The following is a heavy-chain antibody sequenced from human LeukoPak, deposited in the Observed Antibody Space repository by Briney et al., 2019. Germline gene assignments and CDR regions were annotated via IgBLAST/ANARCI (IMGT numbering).Heavy chain of an antibody. CDR3: AHSFHYDYVWGSYRFLNWFDP. J-gene: IGHJ5*02. Sequence: GSGPTLVKPTQTLMLTCTFSGFSLSTSGVGVGWIRQPPGKALEWLALIYWDDDKRYSPSLKSRLTITKDTSKNQVVLTMTNMDPVDTATYYCAHSFHYDYVWGSYRFLNWFDPWGQGTLVTVSS. CDR2: IYWDDDK. V-gene: IGHV2-5*02. D-gene: IGHD3-16*02. CDR1: GFSLSTSGVG.